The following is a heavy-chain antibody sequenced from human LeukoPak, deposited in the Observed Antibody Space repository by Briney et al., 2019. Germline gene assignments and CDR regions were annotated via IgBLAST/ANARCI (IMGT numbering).Heavy chain of an antibody. D-gene: IGHD6-13*01. Sequence: GASVKVSCKASGYTFTNYYMHWVRQAPGQGLEWVGIINPSGGGASYAQEFQGRVTMTRDTSTSTVYMELNSLRSDDTAVYYCASGQLRIAAAVTQGLPTHWGQGTLVTVSS. CDR3: ASGQLRIAAAVTQGLPTH. J-gene: IGHJ4*02. CDR1: GYTFTNYY. V-gene: IGHV1-46*01. CDR2: INPSGGGA.